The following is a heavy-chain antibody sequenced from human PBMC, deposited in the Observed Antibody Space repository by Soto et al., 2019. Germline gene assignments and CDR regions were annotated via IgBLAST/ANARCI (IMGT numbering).Heavy chain of an antibody. Sequence: EVQLVESGGGLVQPGGSLRLSCAASGFIFSSDWMHWVRQAPGKGLVWISRIDMDGSSTSYADSVKGRFTISRDNAENTLYWQMNSLRAEDTAVYYCARDRPGSHHYFDGWGQGILVTVFS. D-gene: IGHD3-16*02. J-gene: IGHJ4*02. CDR2: IDMDGSST. V-gene: IGHV3-74*01. CDR3: ARDRPGSHHYFDG. CDR1: GFIFSSDW.